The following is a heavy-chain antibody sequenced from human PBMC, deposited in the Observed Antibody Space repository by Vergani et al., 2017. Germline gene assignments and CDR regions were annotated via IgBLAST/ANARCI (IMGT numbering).Heavy chain of an antibody. CDR2: ISGSGGST. V-gene: IGHV3-23*01. CDR3: AKDLTRRYRADY. CDR1: GFTFSSYA. D-gene: IGHD4/OR15-4a*01. J-gene: IGHJ4*02. Sequence: TASGFTFSSYAMSWVRQAPGKGLEWVSAISGSGGSTYYADSVKGRFTISRDNSKNTLYLQMNSLRAEDTAVYYCAKDLTRRYRADYWGQGTLVTVSS.